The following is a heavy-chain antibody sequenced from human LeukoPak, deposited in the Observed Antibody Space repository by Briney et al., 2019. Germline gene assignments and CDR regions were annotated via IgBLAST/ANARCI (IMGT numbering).Heavy chain of an antibody. CDR2: ISTDGSST. CDR3: ARYYYDSSGRLDY. V-gene: IGHV3-74*01. CDR1: GFTFSRYW. D-gene: IGHD3-22*01. Sequence: GGSLRLSCAASGFTFSRYWMHWVRQAPGKGLVWVSRISTDGSSTSYADSVKGPFTISRDNAKNTLYLEMNSLRAEDTTVYYCARYYYDSSGRLDYWGQGTLVTVSS. J-gene: IGHJ4*02.